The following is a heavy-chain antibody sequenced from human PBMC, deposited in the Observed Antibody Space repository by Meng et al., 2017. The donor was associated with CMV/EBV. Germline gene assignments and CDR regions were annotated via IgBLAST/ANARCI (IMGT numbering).Heavy chain of an antibody. J-gene: IGHJ6*02. V-gene: IGHV3-11*04. Sequence: LSLTCTVSGGSISSSSYYWGWIRPPPGKGLEWVSYISSSGSTIYYADSVKGRFTISRDNAKNSLYLQMNSLRAEDTAVYYCARGRGKEYQLLDDYYYYGMDVWGQGTTVTVSS. CDR3: ARGRGKEYQLLDDYYYYGMDV. D-gene: IGHD2-2*01. CDR1: GGSISSSSYY. CDR2: ISSSGSTI.